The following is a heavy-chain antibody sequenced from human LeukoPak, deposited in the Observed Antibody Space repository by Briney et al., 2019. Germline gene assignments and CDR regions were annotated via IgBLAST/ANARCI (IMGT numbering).Heavy chain of an antibody. CDR3: AKDAEGTTLGPYYFDY. CDR2: ISWNSDTI. CDR1: GFTFGDYA. Sequence: PGGSLRLSCAASGFTFGDYAMHWVRQAPGKGLEWVSGISWNSDTIGYADSVKGRFTISRDNAKNSLYLQMNSLRAGGTALYYCAKDAEGTTLGPYYFDYWGQGTLVTVSS. V-gene: IGHV3-9*01. J-gene: IGHJ4*02. D-gene: IGHD1-7*01.